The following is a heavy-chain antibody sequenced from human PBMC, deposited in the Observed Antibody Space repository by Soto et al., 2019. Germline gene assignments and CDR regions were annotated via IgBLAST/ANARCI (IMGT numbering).Heavy chain of an antibody. Sequence: PGGSLRLSCAASGFTFSSYAMSWVRQAPGKGLEWVSAISGSGGSTYYADSVKGRFTISRDNSKNTLYLQMNSLRAEDTAVYYCARTYYYDSSGYYYWPYWGQGTLVTVSS. J-gene: IGHJ4*02. CDR1: GFTFSSYA. D-gene: IGHD3-22*01. V-gene: IGHV3-23*01. CDR3: ARTYYYDSSGYYYWPY. CDR2: ISGSGGST.